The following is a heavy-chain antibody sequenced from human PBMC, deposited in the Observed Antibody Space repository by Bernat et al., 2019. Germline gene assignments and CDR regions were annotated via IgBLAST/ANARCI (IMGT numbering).Heavy chain of an antibody. CDR1: GFTFSSYG. CDR3: AKDWTMVRGVPTPPDDY. Sequence: QVQLVESGGGVVQPGRSLRLSCAASGFTFSSYGMHWVRQAPGKGLEWVAVISYDGSDKYYADSVKGRFTISRDNSKNTLDLQLNSLRAEDTAVYYCAKDWTMVRGVPTPPDDYWGQGTLVTVSS. J-gene: IGHJ4*02. D-gene: IGHD3-10*01. V-gene: IGHV3-30*18. CDR2: ISYDGSDK.